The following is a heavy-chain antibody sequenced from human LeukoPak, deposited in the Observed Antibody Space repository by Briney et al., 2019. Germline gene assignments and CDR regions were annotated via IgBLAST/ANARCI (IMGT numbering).Heavy chain of an antibody. CDR2: IIPFLDTA. CDR3: ARGYDSSGYPLLDY. J-gene: IGHJ4*02. D-gene: IGHD3-22*01. CDR1: GGTFSNYA. V-gene: IGHV1-69*04. Sequence: SVKVSCKASGGTFSNYAISWVRQASGQGLEWMGRIIPFLDTADYAQKFQGRVTITADKSTSTAYMELSSLRSEDTAVYYCARGYDSSGYPLLDYWGQGTLVTVSS.